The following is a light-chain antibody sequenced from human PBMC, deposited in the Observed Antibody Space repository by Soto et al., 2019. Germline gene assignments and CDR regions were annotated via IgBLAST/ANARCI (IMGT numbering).Light chain of an antibody. J-gene: IGLJ2*01. CDR1: SSDVGAYNY. CDR2: EVN. Sequence: QSVLTQPASVTWSPGQAITISCTGTSSDVGAYNYVSWYQQHPGKAPKLMVYEVNNRPSGVSDRFSGSKSGNTASLTISGLQAEDEADYYCNSHTTSRSLVFGGGTKVTVL. V-gene: IGLV2-14*01. CDR3: NSHTTSRSLV.